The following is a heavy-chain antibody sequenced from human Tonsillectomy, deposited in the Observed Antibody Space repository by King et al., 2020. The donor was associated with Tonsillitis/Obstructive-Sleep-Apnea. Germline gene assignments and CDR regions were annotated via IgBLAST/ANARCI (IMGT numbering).Heavy chain of an antibody. J-gene: IGHJ4*02. CDR2: INPSGGST. V-gene: IGHV1-46*01. D-gene: IGHD1-26*01. CDR1: GYTFTSYY. CDR3: ARAPGGGSYDDY. Sequence: QLVQSGAEVKKPGASVKVSCKASGYTFTSYYMHWVRQAPGQGLEWVGIINPSGGSTSYAQKFQGRDTMTRDTSTSTVYMELSSLRSEDTAVYYCARAPGGGSYDDYWGQGTLVTVSS.